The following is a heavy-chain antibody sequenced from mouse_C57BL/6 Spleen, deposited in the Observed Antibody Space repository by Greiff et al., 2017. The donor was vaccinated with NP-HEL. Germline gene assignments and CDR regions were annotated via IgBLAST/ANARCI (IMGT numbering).Heavy chain of an antibody. CDR2: ISYDGSN. CDR1: GYSITSGYY. D-gene: IGHD2-3*01. Sequence: DVQLQESGPGLVKPSQSLSLTCSVTGYSITSGYYWNWIRQFPGNKLEWMGYISYDGSNNYNPSLKNRISITRDTSKNQFFLKLNSVTTEDTATYYCARASDGLMDYWGQGTSVTVSS. J-gene: IGHJ4*01. CDR3: ARASDGLMDY. V-gene: IGHV3-6*01.